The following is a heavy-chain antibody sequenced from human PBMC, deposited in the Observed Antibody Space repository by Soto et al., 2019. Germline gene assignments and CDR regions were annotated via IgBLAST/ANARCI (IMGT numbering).Heavy chain of an antibody. CDR1: GGSISSGDYY. CDR2: IYYSGST. J-gene: IGHJ3*01. V-gene: IGHV4-61*08. D-gene: IGHD3-10*01. CDR3: ARVWGGGFDF. Sequence: SETLSLTCTVSGGSISSGDYYWSWIRQPPGKGLEWIGYIYYSGSTNYNPSLKSRVTISVDTSKNQFSLKLSSVTAADTAVYYCARVWGGGFDFWGQGTMVTVSS.